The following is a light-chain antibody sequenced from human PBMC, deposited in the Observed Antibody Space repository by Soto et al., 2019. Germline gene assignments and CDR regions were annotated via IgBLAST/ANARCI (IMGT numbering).Light chain of an antibody. CDR3: QQYERLWT. V-gene: IGKV1-5*03. CDR2: KTS. Sequence: DIQMTQFPSTLSASVGDRVTITCRASQYFRNWLAWYQQKPGKAPKLLIYKTSSLQSGVPSRFNGSGSGTEFTLTSTDLQPDDFATYYCQQYERLWTFGQGTKVEIK. J-gene: IGKJ1*01. CDR1: QYFRNW.